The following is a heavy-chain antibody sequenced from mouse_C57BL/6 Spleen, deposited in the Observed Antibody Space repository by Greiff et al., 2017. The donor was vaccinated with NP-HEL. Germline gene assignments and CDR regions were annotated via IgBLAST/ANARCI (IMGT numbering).Heavy chain of an antibody. CDR2: ISSGSSTI. CDR1: GFTFSDYG. Sequence: EVNLVESGGGLVKPGGSLKLSCAASGFTFSDYGMHWVRQAPETGLEWVAYISSGSSTIYYADTVKGRFTISRDNAKNTLFLHMTSLRSEDTAMYYCARPNEYVAMDYWGQGTSVTVSS. V-gene: IGHV5-17*01. J-gene: IGHJ4*01. CDR3: ARPNEYVAMDY. D-gene: IGHD5-1*01.